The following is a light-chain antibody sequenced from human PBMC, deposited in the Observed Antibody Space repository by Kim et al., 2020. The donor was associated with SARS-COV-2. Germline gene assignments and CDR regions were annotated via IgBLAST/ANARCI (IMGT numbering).Light chain of an antibody. CDR2: DNN. Sequence: GQKVTIFCSGSSSNIGNNYVSWYQQLPGTAPKHLIYDNNKRPSGIPDRFSGSKSGTSATLGITGLQTGDEADYYCGTWDSSLSAVVFGGGTQLTVL. V-gene: IGLV1-51*01. CDR1: SSNIGNNY. J-gene: IGLJ2*01. CDR3: GTWDSSLSAVV.